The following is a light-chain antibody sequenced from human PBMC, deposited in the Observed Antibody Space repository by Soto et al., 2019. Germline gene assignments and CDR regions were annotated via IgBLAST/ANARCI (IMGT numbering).Light chain of an antibody. CDR1: SGHSSYA. V-gene: IGLV4-69*01. CDR2: LNSDGSH. Sequence: QSVLTQSPSASASLGASVKLTCTLSSGHSSYAIAWHRQQPEKGPRYLMKLNSDGSHSKGDGIPDRFSGSSSGAERYLTISSLQSEDEADYYCQTWGTGGVFGGGTKLTVL. J-gene: IGLJ2*01. CDR3: QTWGTGGV.